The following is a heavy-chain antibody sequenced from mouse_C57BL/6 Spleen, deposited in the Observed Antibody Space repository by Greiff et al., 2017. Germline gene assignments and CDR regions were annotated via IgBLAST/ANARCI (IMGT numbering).Heavy chain of an antibody. Sequence: QVQLQQSGPELVKPGASVKISCKASGYAFSSSWMNWVKQRPGKGLEWIGRIYPGAGDTNYNGKFKGKATLTADKSSSTAYMQLSSLTSEDSAVYFCARSVYYDYDDAMDYWGQGTSVTVSS. D-gene: IGHD2-4*01. V-gene: IGHV1-82*01. J-gene: IGHJ4*01. CDR1: GYAFSSSW. CDR2: IYPGAGDT. CDR3: ARSVYYDYDDAMDY.